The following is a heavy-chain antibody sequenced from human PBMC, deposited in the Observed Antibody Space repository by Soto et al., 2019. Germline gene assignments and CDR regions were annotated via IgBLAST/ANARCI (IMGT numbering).Heavy chain of an antibody. D-gene: IGHD3-22*01. V-gene: IGHV4-59*08. CDR3: ARNYYDSSGNWFDP. Sequence: SETLSLTCTVSGGSISSYYWSWIRQPPGKGLEWIGYIYYSGSTNYNPSLKSRVTISVDTSKNQFSLKLSSVTAADTAVYYCARNYYDSSGNWFDPWGQGTLVTVSS. J-gene: IGHJ5*02. CDR2: IYYSGST. CDR1: GGSISSYY.